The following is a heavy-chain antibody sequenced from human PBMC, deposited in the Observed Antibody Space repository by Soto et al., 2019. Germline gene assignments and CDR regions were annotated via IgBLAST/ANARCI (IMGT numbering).Heavy chain of an antibody. D-gene: IGHD4-17*01. Sequence: GGSLRLSCAASGFTVSSNYMSWVRQAPGKGLEWVSVIYSGGSTYYADSVKGRFTISRDNSKNTLYLQMNSLRAEDTAVYYCARDPGGDYGWYYFDYWGQGTLVTVSS. CDR3: ARDPGGDYGWYYFDY. J-gene: IGHJ4*02. V-gene: IGHV3-66*01. CDR1: GFTVSSNY. CDR2: IYSGGST.